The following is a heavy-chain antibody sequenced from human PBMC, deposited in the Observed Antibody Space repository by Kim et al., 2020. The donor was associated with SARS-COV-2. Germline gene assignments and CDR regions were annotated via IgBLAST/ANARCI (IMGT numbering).Heavy chain of an antibody. CDR2: INDDESTT. V-gene: IGHV3-74*01. D-gene: IGHD1-26*01. J-gene: IGHJ2*01. CDR3: ARAPYSGRYYGYWYFDL. Sequence: GGSLRLSCAASGFTFSSHWIHWVRQAPGKGLVWVSRINDDESTTTYADSVKGRFTISRDNAKNTVYLQMRSLRDEDTAVYYCARAPYSGRYYGYWYFDLWGRGTLVTVSS. CDR1: GFTFSSHW.